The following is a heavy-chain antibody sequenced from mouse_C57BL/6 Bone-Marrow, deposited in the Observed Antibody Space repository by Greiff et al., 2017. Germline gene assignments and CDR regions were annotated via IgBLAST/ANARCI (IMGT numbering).Heavy chain of an antibody. CDR2: ISDGGSYT. CDR1: GFPFSSYA. V-gene: IGHV5-4*03. D-gene: IGHD2-3*01. Sequence: EVMLVESGGGLVKPGGSLKLSCAASGFPFSSYAMSWVRQTPEKRLEWVATISDGGSYTYYPDNVKGRFTISRDNAKNNLYLQMSQLKSEDTAMYYCARGEGYSYYFDYWGQGTTLTVSS. CDR3: ARGEGYSYYFDY. J-gene: IGHJ2*01.